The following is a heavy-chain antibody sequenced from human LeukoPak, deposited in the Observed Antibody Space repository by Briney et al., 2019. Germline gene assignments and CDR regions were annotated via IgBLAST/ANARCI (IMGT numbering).Heavy chain of an antibody. V-gene: IGHV1-69*05. CDR2: IIPIFGTA. Sequence: SVKVSCKASGGTSSSYAISWVRQAPGQGLEWMGGIIPIFGTANYAQKFQGRVTMTRDTSISSAYMELSTLNSDDTAVYHCARGPSHGAFDVWGQGTMVTVSS. J-gene: IGHJ3*01. CDR3: ARGPSHGAFDV. CDR1: GGTSSSYA.